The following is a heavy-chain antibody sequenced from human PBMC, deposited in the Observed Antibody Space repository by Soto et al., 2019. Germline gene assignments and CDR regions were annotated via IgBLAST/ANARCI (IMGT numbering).Heavy chain of an antibody. J-gene: IGHJ4*02. CDR3: ARTAWLLVLSYFDY. CDR2: ISGSGGST. CDR1: VFTFSSYA. Sequence: PGGPLRLSCAASVFTFSSYAMSWVRQAPGKGLEWVSAISGSGGSTYYADSVKGRFTISRDNSKNTLYLQMNSLRAEDTAVYYCARTAWLLVLSYFDYWGQGTLVTVSS. D-gene: IGHD3-22*01. V-gene: IGHV3-23*01.